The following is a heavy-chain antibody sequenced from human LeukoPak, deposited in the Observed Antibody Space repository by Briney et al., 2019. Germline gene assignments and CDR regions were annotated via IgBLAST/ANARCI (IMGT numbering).Heavy chain of an antibody. CDR2: ITSSDNAI. J-gene: IGHJ4*02. V-gene: IGHV3-48*03. D-gene: IGHD3-10*01. Sequence: QAGGSLSLSCAASGFTFSSYDRNWVRQAPGKGLEWVSYITSSDNAIYYAESAKGRFPISRANGETTLYLYMSSLRVQARAVYYCARVYRSPSYYGYWGQGDPVIVSS. CDR1: GFTFSSYD. CDR3: ARVYRSPSYYGY.